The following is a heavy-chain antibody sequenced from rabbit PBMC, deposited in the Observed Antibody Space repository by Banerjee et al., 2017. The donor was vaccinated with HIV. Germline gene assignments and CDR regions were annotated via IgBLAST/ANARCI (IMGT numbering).Heavy chain of an antibody. CDR1: GFTISSYY. D-gene: IGHD1-1*01. CDR3: ARRLSSSSGGAYNL. J-gene: IGHJ4*01. CDR2: IDAGSSGST. Sequence: QTLEESGGDLVKPGASLTLTCIASGFTISSYYMCWVRQAPGKGLEWIACIDAGSSGSTYYASWAKGRFTVSKTSSTTVTLQMTSLTAADTATYFCARRLSSSSGGAYNLWGQGTLVTVS. V-gene: IGHV1S40*01.